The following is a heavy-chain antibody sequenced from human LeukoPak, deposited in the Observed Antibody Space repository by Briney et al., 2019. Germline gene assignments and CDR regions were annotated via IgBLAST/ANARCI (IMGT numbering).Heavy chain of an antibody. CDR3: AKDAHSYYDFWSGSCDY. J-gene: IGHJ4*02. CDR2: ISGDGGST. CDR1: GFTFDDYA. Sequence: PGGSLRLSCAASGFTFDDYAMHWVRQAPGKGLEWVSLISGDGGSTYYADSVKGRSTISRDNSKNSLYLQMNSLRTEDTALYYCAKDAHSYYDFWSGSCDYWGQGTLVTVSS. D-gene: IGHD3-3*01. V-gene: IGHV3-43*02.